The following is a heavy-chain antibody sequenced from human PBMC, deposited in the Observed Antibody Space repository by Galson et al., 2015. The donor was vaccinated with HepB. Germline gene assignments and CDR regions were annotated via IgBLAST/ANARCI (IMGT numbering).Heavy chain of an antibody. Sequence: SLRLSCAASGFTFSSYWMSWVRQAPGKGLEWVANIKQDGSEKYYVDSVKGRFTISRDNAKNSLYLQMNSLRAEDTAVYYCASLYGDYWEYYYYGMDVWGQGTTVTVSS. D-gene: IGHD4-17*01. J-gene: IGHJ6*02. CDR2: IKQDGSEK. V-gene: IGHV3-7*03. CDR3: ASLYGDYWEYYYYGMDV. CDR1: GFTFSSYW.